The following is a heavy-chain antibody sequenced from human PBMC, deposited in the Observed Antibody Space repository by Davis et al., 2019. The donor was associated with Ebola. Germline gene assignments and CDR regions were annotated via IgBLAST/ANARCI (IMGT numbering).Heavy chain of an antibody. D-gene: IGHD2-2*01. Sequence: GESLKISCAASGFTFTTYAMHWVRQAPGTGLEWVSLISYDGNRKFYTDSVKGRFTLSRDNSENTLYLEMNRLRAEDTAVYYCAKGFVLLPAASHYFDYWGQGTLVTVSS. CDR1: GFTFTTYA. CDR2: ISYDGNRK. CDR3: AKGFVLLPAASHYFDY. V-gene: IGHV3-30-3*01. J-gene: IGHJ4*02.